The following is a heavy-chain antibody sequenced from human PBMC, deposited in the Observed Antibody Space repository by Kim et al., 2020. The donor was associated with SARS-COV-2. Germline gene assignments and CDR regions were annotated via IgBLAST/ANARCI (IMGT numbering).Heavy chain of an antibody. J-gene: IGHJ4*02. D-gene: IGHD1-26*01. Sequence: GGSLRLSCAASGFTVSSNYMSWVRQAPGKGLEWVSVIYSGGSTYYADSVKGRFTISRDNSKNTLYLQMNSLRAEDTAVYYCASMSGSYRFDPYYFDYWGQGTLVTVSS. CDR1: GFTVSSNY. CDR2: IYSGGST. CDR3: ASMSGSYRFDPYYFDY. V-gene: IGHV3-66*01.